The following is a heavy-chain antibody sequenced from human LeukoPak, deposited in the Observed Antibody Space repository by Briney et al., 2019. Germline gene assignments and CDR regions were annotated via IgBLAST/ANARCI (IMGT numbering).Heavy chain of an antibody. CDR1: GYSFTNYW. D-gene: IGHD3-9*01. CDR3: ARSASEPLFELRYFDWLLGVYFDY. Sequence: GESLKISCKGGGYSFTNYWIVWVRQMPGKGLEWMGVIYYDDSETQYSPSFQGQVTISADKSISTAYLQWSSLKASDTAMYYCARSASEPLFELRYFDWLLGVYFDYWGQGTLVTVSS. J-gene: IGHJ4*02. V-gene: IGHV5-51*01. CDR2: IYYDDSET.